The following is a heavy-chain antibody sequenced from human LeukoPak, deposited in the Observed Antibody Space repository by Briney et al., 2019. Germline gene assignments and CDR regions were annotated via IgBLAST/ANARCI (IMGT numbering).Heavy chain of an antibody. CDR1: GFTFSSYW. J-gene: IGHJ4*02. CDR2: IKQDGSEK. Sequence: GGSLRLSCAASGFTFSSYWMSWVRQAPGKGLEWVANIKQDGSEKYYVDSVKGRFTISRDNAKNSLYLRMNSLRAEDTAVYYCARVEEKQLVPSYHLYYFDYWGQGTLVTVSS. D-gene: IGHD6-6*01. V-gene: IGHV3-7*01. CDR3: ARVEEKQLVPSYHLYYFDY.